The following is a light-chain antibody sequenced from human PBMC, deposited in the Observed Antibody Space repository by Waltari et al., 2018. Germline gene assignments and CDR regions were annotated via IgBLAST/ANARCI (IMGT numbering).Light chain of an antibody. J-gene: IGLJ3*02. CDR2: RDS. CDR1: NIGSKN. V-gene: IGLV3-9*01. CDR3: QVWDSSTV. Sequence: SYELTQPLSVSVALGPTARITCGGNNIGSKNVHWYQQKPGQAPVLVIYRDSNRPSGIPERFSGPNSGNTATLTISRAQAGDEADYYCQVWDSSTVFGGGTKLTVL.